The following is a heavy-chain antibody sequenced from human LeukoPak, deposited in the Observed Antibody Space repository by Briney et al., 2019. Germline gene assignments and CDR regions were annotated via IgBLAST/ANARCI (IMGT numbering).Heavy chain of an antibody. CDR1: GFTFSSYE. Sequence: GGSLRLSCAASGFTFSSYEMNWVRQAPGKGLEWVSYISSSGSTIYYADSVKGRFTISRDNAKNSLYLQMNSLRAEDTAVYYCAELGITMIGGVWGKGTTVSVSS. D-gene: IGHD3-10*02. J-gene: IGHJ6*04. V-gene: IGHV3-48*03. CDR3: AELGITMIGGV. CDR2: ISSSGSTI.